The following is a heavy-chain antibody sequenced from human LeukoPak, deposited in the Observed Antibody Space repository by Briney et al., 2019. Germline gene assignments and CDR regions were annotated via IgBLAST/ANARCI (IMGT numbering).Heavy chain of an antibody. J-gene: IGHJ6*03. D-gene: IGHD6-13*01. CDR1: GGSISSSSYY. Sequence: SETLSLTCTVSGGSISSSSYYWSWIRQPPGTGLEWIGYIYYSGSTNYNPSLKSRVTISVETSKNQFSLKLSSVTAADTAVYYCARRMGSSWYGYYYYMDVWGKGTTVTVSS. V-gene: IGHV4-61*01. CDR2: IYYSGST. CDR3: ARRMGSSWYGYYYYMDV.